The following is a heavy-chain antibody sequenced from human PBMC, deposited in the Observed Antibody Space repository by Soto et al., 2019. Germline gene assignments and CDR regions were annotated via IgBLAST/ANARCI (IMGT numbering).Heavy chain of an antibody. CDR3: ARRTDAYNWADY. D-gene: IGHD1-1*01. CDR1: GFMFSSHW. V-gene: IGHV3-74*01. J-gene: IGHJ4*02. CDR2: ISADGSNT. Sequence: EVQLVESGGGLVQPGGSLRLSCAASGFMFSSHWMHWVRQAPGKGLVWVSRISADGSNTNYADSVKGRFTISRDNARNTLFLQMNSLTAADTAVYYCARRTDAYNWADYWGQGTLVTVSS.